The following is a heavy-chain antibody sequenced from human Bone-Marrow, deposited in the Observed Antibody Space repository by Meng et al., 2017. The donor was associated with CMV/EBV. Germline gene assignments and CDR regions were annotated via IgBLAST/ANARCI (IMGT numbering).Heavy chain of an antibody. D-gene: IGHD5-18*01. CDR2: ISSSSSYI. CDR1: GFTFSSYS. Sequence: GGSLRLSCAASGFTFSSYSMNWVRQAPGKGLEWVSSISSSSSYIYYADSVKGRFTISRDNAKNPLYLQMNSLRAEDTAVYYCARGLLDWLPNDYWGQGTLVTVSS. CDR3: ARGLLDWLPNDY. V-gene: IGHV3-21*01. J-gene: IGHJ4*02.